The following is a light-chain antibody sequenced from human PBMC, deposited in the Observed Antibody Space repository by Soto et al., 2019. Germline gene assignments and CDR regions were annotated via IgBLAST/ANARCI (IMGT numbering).Light chain of an antibody. V-gene: IGKV1-12*01. J-gene: IGKJ1*01. CDR1: QGIAGW. CDR2: AAS. Sequence: DIQTTQSPSSVSASVGDRVTITCRASQGIAGWLAWYQQKPGKAPRLLIYAASILQSGVPSRFSGSGSGTEFSLPISSLQPEDFATYYCQQANSFPRTFGQGTKVEIK. CDR3: QQANSFPRT.